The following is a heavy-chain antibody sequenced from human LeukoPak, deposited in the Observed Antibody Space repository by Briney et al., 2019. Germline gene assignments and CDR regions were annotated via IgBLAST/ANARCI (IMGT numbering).Heavy chain of an antibody. CDR3: ARDRAGYNWVDY. Sequence: GGSLRLSCVGSGFTFARHSMNWVRQAPGKGLEWISYISSSSSHIYYSDSVKGRFTISRDNAKNSVYLQMNSLRAGDTAVYFCARDRAGYNWVDYWGQGTLVSVSS. CDR1: GFTFARHS. J-gene: IGHJ4*02. V-gene: IGHV3-48*01. D-gene: IGHD5-24*01. CDR2: ISSSSSHI.